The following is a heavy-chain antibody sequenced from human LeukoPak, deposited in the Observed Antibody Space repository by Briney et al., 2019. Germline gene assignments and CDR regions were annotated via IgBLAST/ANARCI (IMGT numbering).Heavy chain of an antibody. CDR2: IYYSGST. CDR1: GGSISSYY. V-gene: IGHV4-59*01. J-gene: IGHJ3*02. Sequence: PSETLSLTCTVSGGSISSYYWSWIRQPPGKGLEWIGYIYYSGSTNYNPSLKSRVTISVDTSKNQFSLKLSSVTAADTAVYYCARAGIVVVRDAFDIWGQGTMVTVSS. D-gene: IGHD3-22*01. CDR3: ARAGIVVVRDAFDI.